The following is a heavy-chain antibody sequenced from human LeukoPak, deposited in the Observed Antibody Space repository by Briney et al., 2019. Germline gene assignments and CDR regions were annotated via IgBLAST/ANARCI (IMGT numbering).Heavy chain of an antibody. Sequence: SVKVSCKASGGTFSSYAISWVRQAPGQGLEWMGGIIPIFGTANYAQKFQGRVTITADKSTSTAYMELSSLRSDDTAVYYCAKAGSRLFGVLIPLSFDYWGQGTLITVSS. D-gene: IGHD3-3*01. CDR3: AKAGSRLFGVLIPLSFDY. V-gene: IGHV1-69*06. J-gene: IGHJ4*02. CDR2: IIPIFGTA. CDR1: GGTFSSYA.